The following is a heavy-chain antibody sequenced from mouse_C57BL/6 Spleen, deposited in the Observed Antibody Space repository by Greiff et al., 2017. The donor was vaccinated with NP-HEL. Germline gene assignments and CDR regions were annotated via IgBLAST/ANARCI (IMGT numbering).Heavy chain of an antibody. CDR3: ARGEPGYWYFDV. V-gene: IGHV5-17*01. J-gene: IGHJ1*03. Sequence: EVKLMASGGGLVKPGGSLKLSCAASGFTFSDYGMHWVRQAPEKGLEWVAYISSGSSTIYYADTVKGRFTISRDNAKNTLFLQMTSLRSEDTAMYYCARGEPGYWYFDVWGTGTTVTVSS. CDR1: GFTFSDYG. CDR2: ISSGSSTI.